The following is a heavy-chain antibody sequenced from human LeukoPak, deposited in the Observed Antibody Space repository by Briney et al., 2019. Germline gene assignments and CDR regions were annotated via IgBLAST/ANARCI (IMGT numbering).Heavy chain of an antibody. J-gene: IGHJ6*03. Sequence: ASVKVSCKVSGYTLTELSMHWVRQAPGKGLEWMGGFDPEDGETIYAQKFQGRVTITTDESTSTAYMELSSLRSEDTAVYYCALRGLEYSSSAEYYMDVWGKGTTVTVSS. CDR2: FDPEDGET. CDR3: ALRGLEYSSSAEYYMDV. CDR1: GYTLTELS. D-gene: IGHD6-6*01. V-gene: IGHV1-24*01.